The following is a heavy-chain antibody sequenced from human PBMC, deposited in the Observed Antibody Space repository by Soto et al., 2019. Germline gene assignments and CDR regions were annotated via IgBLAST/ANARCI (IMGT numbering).Heavy chain of an antibody. Sequence: SETLSLTCTVSGGSISSDYWSWVRQPPGKGLEWIGYIYFSGSTNYNPSLESRVTISLDASKTQFSLKLRSLTTADKAVYYCARVGGVAARTFAYWGPGTMVTASS. J-gene: IGHJ4*02. V-gene: IGHV4-59*01. D-gene: IGHD6-6*01. CDR3: ARVGGVAARTFAY. CDR2: IYFSGST. CDR1: GGSISSDY.